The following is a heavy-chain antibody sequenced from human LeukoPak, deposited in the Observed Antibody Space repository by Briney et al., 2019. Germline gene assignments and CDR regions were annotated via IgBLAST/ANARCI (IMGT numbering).Heavy chain of an antibody. J-gene: IGHJ4*02. CDR2: ISGSGGST. CDR1: GFTFSSYA. V-gene: IGHV3-23*01. D-gene: IGHD3-22*01. Sequence: GGSLRLSCAASGFTFSSYAMSWVRQAPGKGLEWVSAISGSGGSTYYADSVKGRFTISRDNSKNTLYLQMNSLRAEDTAVYYCAKYYYDSSGYYPLFDYWGQGSLVTVSS. CDR3: AKYYYDSSGYYPLFDY.